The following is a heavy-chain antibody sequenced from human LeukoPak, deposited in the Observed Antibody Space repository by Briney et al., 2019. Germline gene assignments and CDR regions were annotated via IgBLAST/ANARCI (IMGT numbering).Heavy chain of an antibody. J-gene: IGHJ4*02. CDR3: AKEHYDYVWGSYRFGSFDY. CDR1: GFTLSSYA. Sequence: GGSLRLSCAASGFTLSSYAMSWVRQAPAKGLEWVSAISGSGGSTYYADSVKGRFTISRDNSKNTLYLQLNSLRAEDTAVYYCAKEHYDYVWGSYRFGSFDYWGQGTLVTVSS. CDR2: ISGSGGST. D-gene: IGHD3-16*02. V-gene: IGHV3-23*01.